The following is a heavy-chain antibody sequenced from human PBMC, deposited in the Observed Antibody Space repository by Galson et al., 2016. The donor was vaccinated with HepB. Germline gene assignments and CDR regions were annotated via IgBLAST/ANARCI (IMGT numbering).Heavy chain of an antibody. J-gene: IGHJ5*01. CDR1: GYTFGSYG. CDR3: GTVVVAATNWFEP. D-gene: IGHD2-15*01. V-gene: IGHV1-18*01. CDR2: ISAYNENT. Sequence: SVKVSCKASGYTFGSYGISWVRQAPGQGLEWMGWISAYNENTFYAHNFQGRVTMTTDNSKNTAYMEVRSLRSDDTAVYYCGTVVVAATNWFEPWGQGTTVTVSS.